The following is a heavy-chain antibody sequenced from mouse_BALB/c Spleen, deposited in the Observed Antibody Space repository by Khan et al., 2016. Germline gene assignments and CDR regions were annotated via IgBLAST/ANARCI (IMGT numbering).Heavy chain of an antibody. V-gene: IGHV1S137*01. CDR3: TREWLTYDCALDY. CDR1: GYTFTDYA. D-gene: IGHD1-1*01. Sequence: QVRLQQSGAELVRPGVSVKISCKGSGYTFTDYAMHWVKQSHAKSLEWIGVISTYYGDTSYNQKFEGKATMTVDKSSSTAYRELDRLTAEASAIYYCTREWLTYDCALDYWGQGTSVTVSS. J-gene: IGHJ4*01. CDR2: ISTYYGDT.